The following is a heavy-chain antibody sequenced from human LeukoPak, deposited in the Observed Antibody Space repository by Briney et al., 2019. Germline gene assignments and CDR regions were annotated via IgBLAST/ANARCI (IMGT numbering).Heavy chain of an antibody. Sequence: GGSLRLSCAASGFTFSNYAMSWVRQAPGKGLEWVSALSSGGGSTYNADSVKGRFTISRDNSKNTLYLQMNSLRAEDTAVYYCARVSIVGARAGSDWGQGTLVTVSS. V-gene: IGHV3-23*01. D-gene: IGHD1-26*01. CDR3: ARVSIVGARAGSD. J-gene: IGHJ4*02. CDR1: GFTFSNYA. CDR2: LSSGGGST.